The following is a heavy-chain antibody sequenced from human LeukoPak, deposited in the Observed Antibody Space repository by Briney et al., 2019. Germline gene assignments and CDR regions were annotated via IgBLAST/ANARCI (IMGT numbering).Heavy chain of an antibody. D-gene: IGHD3-22*01. CDR1: GGTFSSYA. CDR2: ISPIFGTA. V-gene: IGHV1-69*05. Sequence: SVKVSCKASGGTFSSYAISWVRQAPGQGLEWMGGISPIFGTANYAQKFQGRVTITTDESTSTAYMELSSLRSEDTAVYYCARATPSDYYDSSGYYYRDAFDIWGQGTMVTVSS. CDR3: ARATPSDYYDSSGYYYRDAFDI. J-gene: IGHJ3*02.